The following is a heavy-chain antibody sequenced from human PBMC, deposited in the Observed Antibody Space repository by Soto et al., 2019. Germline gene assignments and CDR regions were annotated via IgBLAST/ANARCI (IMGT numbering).Heavy chain of an antibody. CDR3: AREGGVYGGHFDY. Sequence: EVQLVESGGGLVQPGGSLRLSCAASGFTFSNYTMNWVRQAPGKGLEWFSYISSSSSTIYYADSVKRRFTISRDNAKNSLSLQLNGLRDEDAAVYYCAREGGVYGGHFDYWGQGTLVTVSS. CDR2: ISSSSSTI. CDR1: GFTFSNYT. J-gene: IGHJ4*02. D-gene: IGHD4-17*01. V-gene: IGHV3-48*02.